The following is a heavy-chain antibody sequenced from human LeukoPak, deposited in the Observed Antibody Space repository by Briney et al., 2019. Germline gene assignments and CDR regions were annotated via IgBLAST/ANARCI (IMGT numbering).Heavy chain of an antibody. D-gene: IGHD1-1*01. Sequence: GGPLRPSCAASGFTSSSFDMHWVRQPTGRGLEWVSTIGTASDTYYPGSVGGRFTLSRDNAKNSLYLQMNSLTAGDTAVYYCARGPPRGKYYYMDVWGKGTTVTVSS. CDR1: GFTSSSFD. J-gene: IGHJ6*03. CDR3: ARGPPRGKYYYMDV. V-gene: IGHV3-13*01. CDR2: IGTASDT.